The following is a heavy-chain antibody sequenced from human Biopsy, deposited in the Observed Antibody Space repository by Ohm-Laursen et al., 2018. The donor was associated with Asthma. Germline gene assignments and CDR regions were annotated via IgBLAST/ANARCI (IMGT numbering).Heavy chain of an antibody. J-gene: IGHJ5*02. V-gene: IGHV4-39*01. CDR3: ARFTASITIFGVVNNWFDP. CDR1: GGSISSSSYY. Sequence: TLSLTCTVSGGSISSSSYYWGWIRQPPGKGLEWIGSIYYSGSTYYNPSLKSRVTISGDTSKNQFSLKLSSWTAADTAVYYCARFTASITIFGVVNNWFDPWGQGTLVTVSS. CDR2: IYYSGST. D-gene: IGHD3-3*01.